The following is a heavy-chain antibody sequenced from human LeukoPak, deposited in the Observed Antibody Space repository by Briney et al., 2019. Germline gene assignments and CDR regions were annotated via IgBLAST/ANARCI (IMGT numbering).Heavy chain of an antibody. CDR2: IYTSGST. CDR3: ARVDYGDSRPQFDY. V-gene: IGHV4-4*07. CDR1: GGSISSYY. D-gene: IGHD4-17*01. J-gene: IGHJ4*02. Sequence: PSETLSLTCTVSGGSISSYYWSWIRQPAGKGLEWIGRIYTSGSTNYNPSLKSRVTISVDKSKNQISLKLSSVTAADTAVYYCARVDYGDSRPQFDYWGQGTLVTVSS.